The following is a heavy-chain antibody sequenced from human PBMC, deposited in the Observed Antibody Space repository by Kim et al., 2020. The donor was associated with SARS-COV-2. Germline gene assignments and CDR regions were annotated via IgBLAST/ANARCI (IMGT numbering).Heavy chain of an antibody. J-gene: IGHJ3*01. D-gene: IGHD2-8*01. V-gene: IGHV5-51*01. Sequence: SPSFQGQVTISADKSISTAYLQWSSLKASDTAMYFCARDTIAIELGVFDVWGHGTMVTVSS. CDR3: ARDTIAIELGVFDV.